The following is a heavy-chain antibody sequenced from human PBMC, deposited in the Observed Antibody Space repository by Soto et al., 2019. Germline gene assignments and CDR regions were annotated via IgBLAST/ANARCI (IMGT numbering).Heavy chain of an antibody. J-gene: IGHJ4*02. V-gene: IGHV1-18*01. CDR1: GYDFTTYG. CDR2: ISAHNGNT. D-gene: IGHD1-1*01. Sequence: QVHLVQSGAEVKNPGASVKVSCKGSGYDFTTYGMTWVRQAPGQGLDWMAWISAHNGNTNYAPNLQGRVTVTRDTSTSTAYIELRSLSSDDTAVYNCARGRYGDYWGQGAQVTVSS. CDR3: ARGRYGDY.